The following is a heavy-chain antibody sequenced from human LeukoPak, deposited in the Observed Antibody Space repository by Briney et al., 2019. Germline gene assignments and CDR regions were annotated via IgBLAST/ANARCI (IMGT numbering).Heavy chain of an antibody. D-gene: IGHD6-19*01. V-gene: IGHV5-51*01. CDR2: IYPGDSDT. Sequence: GEPLKISCKGSGSSFASYWIGWVRQMPGKGLEWMGIIYPGDSDTRYSPSFQGQVTISADKSISTAYLQWSSLKASDTAMYYCARLGGYSSGWYVSYYWGQGTLVTVSS. CDR1: GSSFASYW. CDR3: ARLGGYSSGWYVSYY. J-gene: IGHJ4*02.